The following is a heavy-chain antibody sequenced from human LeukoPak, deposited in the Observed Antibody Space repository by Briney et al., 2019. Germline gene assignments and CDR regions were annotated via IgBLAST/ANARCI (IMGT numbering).Heavy chain of an antibody. V-gene: IGHV4-34*09. CDR2: IYYSGST. D-gene: IGHD5-18*01. J-gene: IGHJ4*02. CDR1: GGSFSGYY. Sequence: SETLSLTCAVYGGSFSGYYWSWIRQPPGKGLEWIGYIYYSGSTYYNPSLKSRVTISVDTSKNQFSLKLSSVTAADTAVYYCARAHPLTAMVTRGYSDYWGQGTLVTVSS. CDR3: ARAHPLTAMVTRGYSDY.